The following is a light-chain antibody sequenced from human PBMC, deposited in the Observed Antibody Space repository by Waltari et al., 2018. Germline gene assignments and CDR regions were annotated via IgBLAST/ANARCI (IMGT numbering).Light chain of an antibody. CDR1: QSISNC. CDR2: AAS. CDR3: QQSYNTPPVT. J-gene: IGKJ1*01. V-gene: IGKV1-39*01. Sequence: DILMTQPPPSLSPPVGDRVPITCRASQSISNCLNWYQQKPGKAPNLLIYAASSLETGVPSRFSGSGSGTDFTLTISSLQPDDFGTYYCQQSYNTPPVTFGPGTKVDIK.